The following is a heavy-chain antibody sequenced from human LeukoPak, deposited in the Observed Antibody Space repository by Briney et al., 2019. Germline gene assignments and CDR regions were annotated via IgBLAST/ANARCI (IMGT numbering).Heavy chain of an antibody. D-gene: IGHD3-9*01. CDR2: IKEDGSEK. CDR3: ATHGYSELRYFDWSTNE. CDR1: GFTFSRYW. V-gene: IGHV3-7*01. Sequence: GGSLRLSCAASGFTFSRYWMIWVRQAPGKGLEWVANIKEDGSEKYYVDSVKGRFTISRDNAKKSLYLQMDSLRAEDTAVYYCATHGYSELRYFDWSTNEWGQGTLVTVSS. J-gene: IGHJ4*02.